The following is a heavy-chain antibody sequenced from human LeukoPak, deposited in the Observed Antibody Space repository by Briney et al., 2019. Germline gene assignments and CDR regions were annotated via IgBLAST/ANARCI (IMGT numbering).Heavy chain of an antibody. D-gene: IGHD3-10*01. CDR2: MYYNGST. CDR3: AREMRSPRGGFDY. V-gene: IGHV4-39*07. CDR1: SGSISSSSYY. J-gene: IGHJ4*02. Sequence: SETLSLTCTVSSGSISSSSYYWGWIRQPPGMGLEWIVSMYYNGSTYYNPSLKSRVTISVDTSKSQFSLKLSSVTAADTAVYYCAREMRSPRGGFDYWDQGTLVTVSS.